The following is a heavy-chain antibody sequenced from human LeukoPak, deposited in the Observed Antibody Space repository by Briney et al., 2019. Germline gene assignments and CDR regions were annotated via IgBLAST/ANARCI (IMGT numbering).Heavy chain of an antibody. J-gene: IGHJ5*02. V-gene: IGHV4-59*01. CDR1: GGSISSYY. Sequence: PSETLSLTCTVSGGSISSYYWSWIRQPPGKGLEWIGYTYYSGSTNYNPSLKGRVTISVDTSKNQFSLKLSSVTAADTAVYYCARDLRDYYDSSGYWFDPWGQGTLVTVSS. D-gene: IGHD3-22*01. CDR3: ARDLRDYYDSSGYWFDP. CDR2: TYYSGST.